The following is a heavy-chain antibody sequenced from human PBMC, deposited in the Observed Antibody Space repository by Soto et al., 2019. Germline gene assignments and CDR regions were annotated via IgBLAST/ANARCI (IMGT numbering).Heavy chain of an antibody. CDR3: ALAPAASAALYYFDY. CDR2: IFWNDDK. V-gene: IGHV2-5*01. Sequence: SGPTLVQPTQTLTLTCTFSGFSLSTSGVGVGWIRQPPGKALEWLALIFWNDDKRYSPFLKSRLTITKDTSKNQVVLTMTNMDPVDTATYYCALAPAASAALYYFDYWGQGTLVTVSS. J-gene: IGHJ4*02. CDR1: GFSLSTSGVG. D-gene: IGHD6-13*01.